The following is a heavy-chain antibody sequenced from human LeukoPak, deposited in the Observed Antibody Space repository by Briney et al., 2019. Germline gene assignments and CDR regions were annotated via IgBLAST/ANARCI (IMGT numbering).Heavy chain of an antibody. D-gene: IGHD3-10*01. V-gene: IGHV1-18*01. CDR3: TRDLGTYTSSGSKFFDY. J-gene: IGHJ4*02. Sequence: ASVKVSCKASGYTFTDFGISWVRQAPGQGLEWMGWSSAYNGDTKYAQKFQGRVTMTTDTSTSTAYMEMRSLRSDDTAVFYCTRDLGTYTSSGSKFFDYWGQGTLVTVSS. CDR1: GYTFTDFG. CDR2: SSAYNGDT.